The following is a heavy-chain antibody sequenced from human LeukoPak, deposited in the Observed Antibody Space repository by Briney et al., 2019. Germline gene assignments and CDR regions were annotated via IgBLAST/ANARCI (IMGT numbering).Heavy chain of an antibody. V-gene: IGHV4-38-2*02. Sequence: PSETLSLTCTVSGYSISTGYYWDWIRQPPGKGLEWIGTFYHGGSTYYNPSLKSRVTISVDTSRNQFSLKLTSVTAADTAVYYCAKSNGYGLVDIWGQGTMVTVSS. J-gene: IGHJ3*02. CDR2: FYHGGST. D-gene: IGHD3-10*01. CDR3: AKSNGYGLVDI. CDR1: GYSISTGYY.